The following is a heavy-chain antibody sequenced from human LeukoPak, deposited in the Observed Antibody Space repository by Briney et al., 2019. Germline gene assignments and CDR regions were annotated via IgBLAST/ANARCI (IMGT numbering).Heavy chain of an antibody. CDR3: ARRSQPRNCSSTSCRGSYYYYYTAG. CDR2: IYYRGST. Sequence: SETLSLTCTVSLGSLSSYYWGWLRQPPGKGVEWIGRIYYRGSTYYNPSLTCRVTISVDTSKNQLSWTLSSVTSEQTALPYFARRSQPRNCSSTSCRGSYYYYYTAGWGKGSTVT. CDR1: LGSLSSYY. D-gene: IGHD2-2*01. J-gene: IGHJ6*03. V-gene: IGHV4-39*07.